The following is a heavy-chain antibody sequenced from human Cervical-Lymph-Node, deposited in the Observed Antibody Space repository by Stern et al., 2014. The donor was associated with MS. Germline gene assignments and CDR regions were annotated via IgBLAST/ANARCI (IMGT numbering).Heavy chain of an antibody. D-gene: IGHD3-22*01. J-gene: IGHJ3*02. CDR1: GFTFTSSA. Sequence: QLVQSGTEVKKPGTSVKVSCKASGFTFTSSAVQWVRQARGQSLEWIGWIVVGSGNAKYDKKFQERGTITKDMSTSTAYKSLSSLRSEDTAVYYCAAEPMYYSDSVGAFDIWGQGTMVTVSS. CDR2: IVVGSGNA. V-gene: IGHV1-58*01. CDR3: AAEPMYYSDSVGAFDI.